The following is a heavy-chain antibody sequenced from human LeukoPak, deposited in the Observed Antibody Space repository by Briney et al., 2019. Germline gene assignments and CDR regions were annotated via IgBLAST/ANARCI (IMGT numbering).Heavy chain of an antibody. CDR2: IKQDGSEK. Sequence: GGSLRLSXAASGFTFSSYWMSWVRQAPGKGLEWVANIKQDGSEKYYVDSVKGRFTISRDNAKNSLYLQMNSLRAEDTAVYYCARKYSSGWYSVFDPWGQGTLVTVSS. CDR1: GFTFSSYW. CDR3: ARKYSSGWYSVFDP. V-gene: IGHV3-7*01. J-gene: IGHJ5*02. D-gene: IGHD6-19*01.